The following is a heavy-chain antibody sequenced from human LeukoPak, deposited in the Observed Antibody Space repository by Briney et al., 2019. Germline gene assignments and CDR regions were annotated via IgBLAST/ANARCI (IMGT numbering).Heavy chain of an antibody. CDR2: IYYSGST. CDR3: AGDYGYAGDWFDP. V-gene: IGHV4-30-4*08. D-gene: IGHD2-2*01. CDR1: GGSISSGDYY. J-gene: IGHJ5*02. Sequence: SSETLSLTCTVSGGSISSGDYYSSWIRQPPGKGLEWIGYIYYSGSTYYNPSLKSRVTMSVDTSKNQFSLKLSSVTAADTAVYYCAGDYGYAGDWFDPWGQGTLVTVSS.